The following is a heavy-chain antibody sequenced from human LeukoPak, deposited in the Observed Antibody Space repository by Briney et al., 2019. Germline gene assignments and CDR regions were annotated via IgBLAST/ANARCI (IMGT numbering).Heavy chain of an antibody. V-gene: IGHV4-34*01. CDR1: GGSFSGYY. Sequence: PSETLSLTCAVYGGSFSGYYWSWIRQPPGKGLEWIGEINHSGSTNYNPSLKSRVTISVDTSKNQFSLKLSSVTAADTAVYYCARRPGLLWFGELLVRDYYYMDVWGKGTTVTISS. CDR2: INHSGST. D-gene: IGHD3-10*01. J-gene: IGHJ6*03. CDR3: ARRPGLLWFGELLVRDYYYMDV.